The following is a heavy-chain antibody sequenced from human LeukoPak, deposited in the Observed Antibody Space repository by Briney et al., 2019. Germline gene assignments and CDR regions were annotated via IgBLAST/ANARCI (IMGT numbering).Heavy chain of an antibody. D-gene: IGHD4-17*01. Sequence: PSETLSLTCTVSGGSINSSSQYWGWFRQPPGKGLEWIGYIYYSGSSFCNPSLKSRVTMSVDTSKNQFSLRLNSVTAADTAVYYCARGPTVTTDYWGQGTLVTVSS. CDR3: ARGPTVTTDY. CDR2: IYYSGSS. J-gene: IGHJ4*02. CDR1: GGSINSSSQY. V-gene: IGHV4-39*01.